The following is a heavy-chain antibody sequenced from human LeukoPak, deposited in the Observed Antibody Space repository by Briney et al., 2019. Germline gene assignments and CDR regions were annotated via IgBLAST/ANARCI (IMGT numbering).Heavy chain of an antibody. J-gene: IGHJ5*02. CDR1: GFTFDDYA. CDR2: ISWNSGRI. V-gene: IGHV3-9*01. D-gene: IGHD3-10*01. CDR3: AKEGLWFGELFTNWFDP. Sequence: GGSLRLSCAASGFTFDDYAMHWVRQAPGKGLEWVSGISWNSGRIGYADSVKGRFTISRDNAKNSLYLQMNSLRAEDTALYYCAKEGLWFGELFTNWFDPWGQGTLVTVSS.